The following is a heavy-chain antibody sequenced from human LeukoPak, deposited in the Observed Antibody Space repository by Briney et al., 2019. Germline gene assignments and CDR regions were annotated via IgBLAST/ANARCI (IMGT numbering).Heavy chain of an antibody. Sequence: GGSLRLSCAASGFTFDDYAMHWVRQAPGKGLEWVSGISWNSGSIGYADSVKGRFTISRDNAKNSLYLQMNSLRAEDTALYYCAKGGDSSSWSREPWFDPWGQGTLVTVSS. CDR2: ISWNSGSI. CDR3: AKGGDSSSWSREPWFDP. V-gene: IGHV3-9*01. J-gene: IGHJ5*02. CDR1: GFTFDDYA. D-gene: IGHD6-13*01.